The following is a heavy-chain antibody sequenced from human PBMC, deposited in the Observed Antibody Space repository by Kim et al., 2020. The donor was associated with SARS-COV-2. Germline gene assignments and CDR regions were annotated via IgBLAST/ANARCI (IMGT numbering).Heavy chain of an antibody. CDR1: GFTIKTYG. CDR3: AKAPIGDVPGGKMWCDP. V-gene: IGHV3-30*18. Sequence: GGSLRLSCVGSGFTIKTYGMHWVRQAPGKGLEWVADISYDGSNKYYADSGKVRFTISRDNSKNTLYLQMDSLRAEDTAVYYCAKAPIGDVPGGKMWCDPWGQGTLVTVSS. J-gene: IGHJ5*02. D-gene: IGHD2-15*01. CDR2: ISYDGSNK.